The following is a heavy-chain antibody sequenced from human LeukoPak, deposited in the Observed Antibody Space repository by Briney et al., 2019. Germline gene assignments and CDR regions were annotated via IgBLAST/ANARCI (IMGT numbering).Heavy chain of an antibody. CDR1: GYTFTGYY. Sequence: RASAKVSCKASGYTFTGYYMHWVRQAPGQGLEWMGWINPNSGGTNYAQKFQGRVTMTRDTSISTAYMELSGLRSDDTAVYYCARIYCSSTSCYTGRVYYGMDVWGQGTTVTVSS. D-gene: IGHD2-2*02. CDR2: INPNSGGT. J-gene: IGHJ6*02. V-gene: IGHV1-2*02. CDR3: ARIYCSSTSCYTGRVYYGMDV.